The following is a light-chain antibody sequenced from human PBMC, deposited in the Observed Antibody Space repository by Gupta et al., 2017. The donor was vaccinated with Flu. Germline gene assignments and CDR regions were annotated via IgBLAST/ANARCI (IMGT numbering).Light chain of an antibody. Sequence: EIVLTQSPATLSLSPGERATLSCRASQSVSSYLAWYQQKPGQAPRLLIYDASNRATGIPDRFSGSGSGTDFTLTISSLEPEDFAVYSCQQRSNWRTFGQGTKLEIK. CDR3: QQRSNWRT. CDR1: QSVSSY. J-gene: IGKJ2*01. CDR2: DAS. V-gene: IGKV3-11*01.